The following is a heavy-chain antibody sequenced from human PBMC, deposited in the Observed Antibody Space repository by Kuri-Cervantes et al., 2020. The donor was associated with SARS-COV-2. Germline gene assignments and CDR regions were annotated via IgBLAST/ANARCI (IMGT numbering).Heavy chain of an antibody. Sequence: LSLTCAASGFTFSSYSMNWVRQAPGKGLEWVAVISYDGSNKYYADSVKGRFTISRDNSKNTLYLQMNSLRAEDTAVYYCARGYCTNGVCAQDYWGQGTLVTVSS. J-gene: IGHJ4*02. CDR1: GFTFSSYS. CDR3: ARGYCTNGVCAQDY. D-gene: IGHD2-8*01. V-gene: IGHV3-30*03. CDR2: ISYDGSNK.